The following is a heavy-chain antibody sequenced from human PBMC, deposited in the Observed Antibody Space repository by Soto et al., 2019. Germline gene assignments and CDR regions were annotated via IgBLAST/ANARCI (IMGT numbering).Heavy chain of an antibody. Sequence: ASVKVSCKASGYTFTSYYMHWVRQAPGQGLEWMGIINPSGGSTSYAQKFQGRVTMTRDTSTSTVYMELSSLRSEDTAVYYCARDLSRTAAGSGWFDPWGQGTLVTVS. CDR1: GYTFTSYY. V-gene: IGHV1-46*03. J-gene: IGHJ5*02. CDR3: ARDLSRTAAGSGWFDP. CDR2: INPSGGST. D-gene: IGHD6-13*01.